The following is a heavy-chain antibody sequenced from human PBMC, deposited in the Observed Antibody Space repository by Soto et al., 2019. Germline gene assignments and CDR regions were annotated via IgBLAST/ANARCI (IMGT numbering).Heavy chain of an antibody. V-gene: IGHV1-3*01. CDR1: GYTFSSYA. CDR2: INAGNGNT. CDR3: AREGSKLWLPDY. D-gene: IGHD5-18*01. J-gene: IGHJ4*02. Sequence: ASVKVSCKTSGYTFSSYAMHWVRQAPGQRLEWMGWINAGNGNTKYSQKFQGRVTITRDTSASTAYMELSSLRSEDTAVYYCAREGSKLWLPDYWGQGTLVTVPQ.